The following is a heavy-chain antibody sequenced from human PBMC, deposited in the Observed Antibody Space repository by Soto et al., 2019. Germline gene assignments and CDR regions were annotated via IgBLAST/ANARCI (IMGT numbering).Heavy chain of an antibody. CDR1: RGTFSSYT. V-gene: IGHV1-8*02. D-gene: IGHD3-3*01. CDR3: ARGLRFLEWLDGTYYYMDV. Sequence: AGVKVSCKASRGTFSSYTISWVRQATGQGREWMGWMNPNSGNTGYAQKFQGRVTMTRNTSISTAYMELSSLRSEDTAVYYCARGLRFLEWLDGTYYYMDVWGKGTTVTVSS. J-gene: IGHJ6*03. CDR2: MNPNSGNT.